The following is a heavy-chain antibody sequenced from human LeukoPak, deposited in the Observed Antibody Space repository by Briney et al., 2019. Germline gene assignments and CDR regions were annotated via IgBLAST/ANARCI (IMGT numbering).Heavy chain of an antibody. D-gene: IGHD3-3*01. CDR3: AKSGTSGLRFFDF. CDR1: GYTFTYSW. CDR2: IYPGDSDT. V-gene: IGHV5-51*01. J-gene: IGHJ4*02. Sequence: GESLKISCRGSGYTFTYSWIGWVRQMPGKGLEWMGAIYPGDSDTRYSPSFQGQVTISADKSINTAYLQWSSLKASDTAIYYCAKSGTSGLRFFDFWGQGSLVTVSS.